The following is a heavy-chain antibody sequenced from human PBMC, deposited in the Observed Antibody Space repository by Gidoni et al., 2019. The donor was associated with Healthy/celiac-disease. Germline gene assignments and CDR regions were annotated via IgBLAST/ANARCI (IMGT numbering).Heavy chain of an antibody. J-gene: IGHJ4*02. Sequence: QVQLQQWGAGPLKPSETLSLTCAVYGGSFSGYYWSWIRQPPGKGLEWIGEINHSGSTNYNPSLKSRVTISVDTSKNQFSLKLSSVTAADTAVYYCATNYCSSTSCYTGPLGYWGQGTLVTVSS. CDR3: ATNYCSSTSCYTGPLGY. CDR1: GGSFSGYY. V-gene: IGHV4-34*01. D-gene: IGHD2-2*02. CDR2: INHSGST.